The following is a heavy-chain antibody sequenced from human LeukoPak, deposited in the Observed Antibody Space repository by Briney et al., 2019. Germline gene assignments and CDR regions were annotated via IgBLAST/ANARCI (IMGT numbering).Heavy chain of an antibody. CDR2: ISWNSGTI. CDR3: AKVDSGYEDGPFDY. CDR1: GFTFGDYA. Sequence: GRSLRLSCAASGFTFGDYAMHWVRQAPGKGLEWVSGISWNSGTIGYADSVKGRFTISRDNAKNSLYLQMNSLRAEDTALYYCAKVDSGYEDGPFDYWGHGSLVTVSS. V-gene: IGHV3-9*01. D-gene: IGHD5-12*01. J-gene: IGHJ4*01.